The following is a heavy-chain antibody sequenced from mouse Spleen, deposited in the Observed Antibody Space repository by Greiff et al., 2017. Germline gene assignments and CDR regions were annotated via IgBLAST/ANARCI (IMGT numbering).Heavy chain of an antibody. CDR1: GYSITSGYY. CDR3: ATSTMITSHYAMDY. V-gene: IGHV3-6*01. Sequence: VQLQQSGPGLVKPSQSLSLTCSVTGYSITSGYYWNWIRQFPGNKLEWMGYISYDGSNNYNPSLKNRISITRDTSKNQFFLKLNSVTTEDTATYYCATSTMITSHYAMDYWGQGTSVTVSS. J-gene: IGHJ4*01. CDR2: ISYDGSN. D-gene: IGHD2-4*01.